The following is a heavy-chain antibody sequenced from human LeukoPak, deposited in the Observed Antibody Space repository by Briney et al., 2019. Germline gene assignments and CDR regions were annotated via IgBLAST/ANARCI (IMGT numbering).Heavy chain of an antibody. CDR1: GYTFTSYG. V-gene: IGHV1-18*01. Sequence: ASVKVSCKASGYTFTSYGISWVRQAPGQGLEWMGWISAYNGNTNYAQKLQGRVTMTTDTSTSTAYMELRSLRSDDTAVYYCARTAEWELLGPYYFDYWGRGTLVTVSS. CDR2: ISAYNGNT. CDR3: ARTAEWELLGPYYFDY. D-gene: IGHD1-26*01. J-gene: IGHJ4*02.